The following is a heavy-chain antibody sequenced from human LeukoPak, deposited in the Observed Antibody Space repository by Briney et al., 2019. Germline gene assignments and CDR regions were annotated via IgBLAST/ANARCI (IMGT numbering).Heavy chain of an antibody. V-gene: IGHV4-61*01. J-gene: IGHJ4*02. CDR1: GDSISFSPYY. CDR3: ARDAGYGSVPL. CDR2: FSYTGST. Sequence: PSETLSLTCTISGDSISFSPYYWNWIRQLPGKGLEWIGYFSYTGSTTYNPSLKSRVTISFDTSNSQFSLKLNSVTAADTAVYYCARDAGYGSVPLWGRGARVAVSA. D-gene: IGHD3-10*01.